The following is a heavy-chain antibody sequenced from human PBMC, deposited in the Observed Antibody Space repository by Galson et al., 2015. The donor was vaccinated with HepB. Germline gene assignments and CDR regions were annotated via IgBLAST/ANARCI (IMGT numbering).Heavy chain of an antibody. V-gene: IGHV3-33*08. CDR1: GFFFENYG. J-gene: IGHJ4*02. Sequence: SLRLSCAVSGFFFENYGVHWVRQAPGKGLEWVAVILYDGSNQHYADPVKGRFTVSRDNSRNTLYLQMNNLRPEDTAIYYCARDSSDYVSGNYYRQADLWGQGTLVTVYS. D-gene: IGHD3-10*01. CDR2: ILYDGSNQ. CDR3: ARDSSDYVSGNYYRQADL.